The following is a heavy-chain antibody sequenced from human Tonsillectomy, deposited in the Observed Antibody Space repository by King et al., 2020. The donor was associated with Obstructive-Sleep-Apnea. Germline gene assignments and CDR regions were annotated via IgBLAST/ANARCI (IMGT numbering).Heavy chain of an antibody. D-gene: IGHD2-15*01. CDR1: GGSISSGGYS. CDR3: ARGYCSGGSCYSGFYFDY. Sequence: QLQESGPGLVKPSQTLSLTCAVSGGSISSGGYSWSWIRQPPGKGRDWIGYIYYSGSTYYNPSLKSRVTISVDTSKNQFSLKLCSLTAAGTAVYYCARGYCSGGSCYSGFYFDYWGQGTLVTVSS. J-gene: IGHJ4*02. CDR2: IYYSGST. V-gene: IGHV4-30-4*07.